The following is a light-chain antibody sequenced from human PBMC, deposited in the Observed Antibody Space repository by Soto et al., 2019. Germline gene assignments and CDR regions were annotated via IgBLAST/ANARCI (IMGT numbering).Light chain of an antibody. CDR3: SSYTSITALV. V-gene: IGLV2-14*01. Sequence: QSALTQPASVSGSPGQSIAISCTGTSSDVGGYNSVSWYQQHPGKVPKIMIYDVSIRPSGVPDRLSGSKSGNTASLTISGLQAEDEADYYCSSYTSITALVFGTGTKVTVL. CDR1: SSDVGGYNS. J-gene: IGLJ1*01. CDR2: DVS.